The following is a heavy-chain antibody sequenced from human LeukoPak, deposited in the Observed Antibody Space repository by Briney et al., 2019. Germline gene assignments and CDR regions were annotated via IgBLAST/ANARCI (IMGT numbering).Heavy chain of an antibody. D-gene: IGHD5-12*01. CDR3: ASERTGKVARY. CDR1: GFTSSSYC. V-gene: IGHV3-7*05. CDR2: IKQDGSEE. J-gene: IGHJ4*02. Sequence: GGSLRLSCAASGFTSSSYCMSWVRPAPGKGLEWVANIKQDGSEEYYVDSVKGRFTISRDNAKNSLYLQMNSLRAEGTAVYYCASERTGKVARYWGQGTLVTVSS.